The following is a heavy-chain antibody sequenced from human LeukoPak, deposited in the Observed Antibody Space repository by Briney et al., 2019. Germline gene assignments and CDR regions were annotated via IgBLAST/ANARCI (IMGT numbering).Heavy chain of an antibody. CDR2: ISAYNGNT. Sequence: ASVKVSCKASGYTFTSYGISWVRQAPGQGLEWMGWISAYNGNTNYAQKLQGRVTMTTDTSTSTAYMELRSLRSEDTAVYYCARTDTAMGIYYFDYWGQGTLVTVSS. V-gene: IGHV1-18*01. CDR3: ARTDTAMGIYYFDY. D-gene: IGHD5-18*01. CDR1: GYTFTSYG. J-gene: IGHJ4*02.